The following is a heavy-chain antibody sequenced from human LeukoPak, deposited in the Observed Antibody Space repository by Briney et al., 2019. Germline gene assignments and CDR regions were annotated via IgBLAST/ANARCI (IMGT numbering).Heavy chain of an antibody. J-gene: IGHJ4*02. D-gene: IGHD1-7*01. CDR2: IYYSGST. CDR3: ATCISETWAIDS. CDR1: GGSISSSSYY. V-gene: IGHV4-39*01. Sequence: SETLSLTCTVSGGSISSSSYYWGWIRQPPGKGLEWIGSIYYSGSTYYNPSLKSRVTISVDTSKNQFSLKLSSVTAADTAVYYCATCISETWAIDSWAQGTLVTVSS.